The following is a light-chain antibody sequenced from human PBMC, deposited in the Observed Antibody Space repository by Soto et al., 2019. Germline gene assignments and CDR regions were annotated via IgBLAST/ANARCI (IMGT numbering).Light chain of an antibody. CDR2: SES. V-gene: IGKV1-27*01. Sequence: DIQMTQSPSSLSASVGDRVTITGRASQGIHNYLAWYQQKPGKVPQVLIYSESILQSGVPSRFSGSGSGTDFSLTISNLQPEDAATYYCQMCDSAHALTFVGGTKLEIK. CDR3: QMCDSAHALT. J-gene: IGKJ4*01. CDR1: QGIHNY.